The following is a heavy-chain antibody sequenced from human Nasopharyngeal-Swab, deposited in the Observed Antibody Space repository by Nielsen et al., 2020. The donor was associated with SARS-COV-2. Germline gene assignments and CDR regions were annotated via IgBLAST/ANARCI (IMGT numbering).Heavy chain of an antibody. CDR3: ARDRGINWFDP. J-gene: IGHJ5*02. Sequence: ASVKVSCRASGYTFTGYYMHWVRQAPGQGLEWMGWINPNSGGTNYAQKFQGWVTMTRDTSISTAYMELSRLRSDDTAVYYCARDRGINWFDPWGQGTLVTVSS. CDR1: GYTFTGYY. CDR2: INPNSGGT. V-gene: IGHV1-2*04.